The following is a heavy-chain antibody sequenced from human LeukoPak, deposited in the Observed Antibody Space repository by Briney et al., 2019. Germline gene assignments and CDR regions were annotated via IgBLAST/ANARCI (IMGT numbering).Heavy chain of an antibody. D-gene: IGHD3-9*01. CDR1: GYTHRSYN. J-gene: IGHJ4*02. CDR2: ISSSSSYI. CDR3: ARTYYDILAAYNPYFDY. Sequence: PGGSLRLSCAASGYTHRSYNTNRVRHAPGKRLEWVSSISSSSSYIYYADSVKGRFTISRDNAKNSLYLQMNSLRAEDTAVYYCARTYYDILAAYNPYFDYWGQGALVTVSS. V-gene: IGHV3-21*01.